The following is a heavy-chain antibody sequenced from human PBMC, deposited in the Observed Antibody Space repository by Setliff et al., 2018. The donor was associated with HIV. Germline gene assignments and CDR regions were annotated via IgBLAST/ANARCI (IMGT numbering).Heavy chain of an antibody. V-gene: IGHV3-7*01. J-gene: IGHJ4*02. Sequence: PGGSLRLSCAVSGFTFSNYWMSWVRQAPGKGLEWVASIKQDGNEKYYMDSVKGRFTISRDDLKNSLYLLMNSLRAEDTAVYYCARYLWSNAPRDYWGQGALFTVSS. CDR1: GFTFSNYW. CDR2: IKQDGNEK. CDR3: ARYLWSNAPRDY. D-gene: IGHD1-1*01.